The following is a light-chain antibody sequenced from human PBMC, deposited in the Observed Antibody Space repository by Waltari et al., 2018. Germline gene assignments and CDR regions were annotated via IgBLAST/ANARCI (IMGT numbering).Light chain of an antibody. Sequence: QSALTQPASVSASPGQSITVSCSGSISDIGLFKVVSWFQQYPGKPPSLIIYEVNKRPPWISVRFSATKSGNGASLTISGLQADDEADYYCCSFTSSSTYVFGSGTTVTVL. CDR3: CSFTSSSTYV. V-gene: IGLV2-23*02. J-gene: IGLJ1*01. CDR2: EVN. CDR1: ISDIGLFKV.